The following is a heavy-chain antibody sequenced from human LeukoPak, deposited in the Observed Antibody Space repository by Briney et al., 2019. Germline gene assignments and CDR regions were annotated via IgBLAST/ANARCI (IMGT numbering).Heavy chain of an antibody. CDR3: AKTGDGGGWPYDY. CDR2: INHSGST. Sequence: PSETLSLTCAVYGGSFSGYYWSWIRQPPGKGLEWIGEINHSGSTNYNPSLKSRVTISVDTSKNQFSLKLSSVTAADTAVYYCAKTGDGGGWPYDYWGQGTLVTVSS. D-gene: IGHD6-19*01. V-gene: IGHV4-34*01. J-gene: IGHJ4*02. CDR1: GGSFSGYY.